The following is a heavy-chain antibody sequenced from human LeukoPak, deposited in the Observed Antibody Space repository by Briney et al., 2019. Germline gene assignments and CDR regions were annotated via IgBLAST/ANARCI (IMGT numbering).Heavy chain of an antibody. CDR1: GGTFSSYA. J-gene: IGHJ4*02. CDR2: ITPIFGTA. Sequence: SVKVSCKASGGTFSSYAISWVRQAPGQGLELMGGITPIFGTANYAQKFQGRVTITADESTSTAYMELSSLRSEDTAVYYCAREGGIAAADAFDYWGQGTLVTVSS. V-gene: IGHV1-69*13. D-gene: IGHD6-13*01. CDR3: AREGGIAAADAFDY.